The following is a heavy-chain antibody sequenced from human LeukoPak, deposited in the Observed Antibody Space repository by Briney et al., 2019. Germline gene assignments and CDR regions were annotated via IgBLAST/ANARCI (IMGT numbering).Heavy chain of an antibody. CDR1: GFTVSSNY. CDR3: AREPYDILTGYYPDY. CDR2: IYSGGST. Sequence: QAGGSLRLSCAASGFTVSSNYMSWVRQAPGKGLEWVSVIYSGGSTYYADSVKGRFTISRDNSKNTLYLQMNSLRAEDTAVYYCAREPYDILTGYYPDYWGQGTLVTVSS. J-gene: IGHJ4*02. V-gene: IGHV3-66*01. D-gene: IGHD3-9*01.